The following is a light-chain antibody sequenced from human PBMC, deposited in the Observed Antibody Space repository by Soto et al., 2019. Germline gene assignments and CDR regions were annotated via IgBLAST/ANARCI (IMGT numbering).Light chain of an antibody. CDR1: QVISKY. Sequence: DIQMTQSPSSLSASVGDRVTITCWASQVISKYIGWFRQKPGKAPKSLIYATSRLQSGVPARFSGSGSGTDFTLTISSLQPEDFATYYCQQYDSYPRTFGQGTKLE. CDR3: QQYDSYPRT. V-gene: IGKV1-16*01. CDR2: ATS. J-gene: IGKJ2*01.